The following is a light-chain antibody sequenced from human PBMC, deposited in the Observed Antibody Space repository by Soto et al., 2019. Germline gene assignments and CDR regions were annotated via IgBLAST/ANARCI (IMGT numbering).Light chain of an antibody. CDR3: QQYGSSPRT. J-gene: IGKJ1*01. Sequence: EFFLTQSPGTLSLSPGERATLSCRASQSVSSSFLAWYQQKPGQAPRLLIYGASSRATGIPDRFSGSGSGTDFTLTISRLEPEDFAVYYCQQYGSSPRTFGQGTKVDIK. V-gene: IGKV3-20*01. CDR2: GAS. CDR1: QSVSSSF.